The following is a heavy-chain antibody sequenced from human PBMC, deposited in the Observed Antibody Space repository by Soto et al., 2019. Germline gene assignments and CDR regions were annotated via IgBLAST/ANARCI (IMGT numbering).Heavy chain of an antibody. CDR1: GFTFSDHY. CDR2: IRNKANNYAT. CDR3: ARERRYYNSMTCFYFDN. D-gene: IGHD3-10*01. V-gene: IGHV3-72*01. Sequence: EVQVVESGGGLVQPGGSLRLSCAASGFTFSDHYMDWVRQAPGKGLEWVGRIRNKANNYATEYAASVKGRFTISRDDSKNSLYLQMNSLETEDTAVYSCARERRYYNSMTCFYFDNWGQGTLVTVSS. J-gene: IGHJ4*02.